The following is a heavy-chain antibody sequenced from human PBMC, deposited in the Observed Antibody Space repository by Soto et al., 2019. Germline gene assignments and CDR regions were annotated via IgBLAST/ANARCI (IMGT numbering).Heavy chain of an antibody. CDR1: GYTFTSYY. J-gene: IGHJ3*02. CDR2: INPSGGST. D-gene: IGHD6-13*01. V-gene: IGHV1-46*01. CDR3: ARGPQSSSWYARAFDI. Sequence: ASVKASCKASGYTFTSYYMHWVRQAPGQGLEWMGIINPSGGSTSYAQKFQGRVTMTRDTSTSTVYMELSSLRSEDTAVYYCARGPQSSSWYARAFDIWGQGTMVTVSS.